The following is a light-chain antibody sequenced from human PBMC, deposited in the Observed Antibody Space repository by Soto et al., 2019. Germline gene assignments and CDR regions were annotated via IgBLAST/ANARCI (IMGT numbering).Light chain of an antibody. V-gene: IGLV2-14*01. J-gene: IGLJ2*01. Sequence: QSALTQHASVSGSPGQSITISCTGTSSDVGGYNYVSWYQQHPGKAPKLMIYDVSNRPSGGSNRCSGSTSGNTASLTISGPQSEDEADYYCSSYTSSSTLEFGGRTKLAVL. CDR1: SSDVGGYNY. CDR3: SSYTSSSTLE. CDR2: DVS.